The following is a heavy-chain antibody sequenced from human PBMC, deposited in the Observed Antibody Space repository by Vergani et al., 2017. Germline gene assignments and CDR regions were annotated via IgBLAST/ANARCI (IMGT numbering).Heavy chain of an antibody. CDR1: GGTFSSYA. V-gene: IGHV1-69*06. CDR2: IIPIFGTA. J-gene: IGHJ6*02. CDR3: ARDGGDIVVVPAADPGYYYYGMDV. D-gene: IGHD2-2*01. Sequence: QVQLVQSGAEVKKPGSSVKVSCKASGGTFSSYAISWVRQAPGQGLEWMGGIIPIFGTANYAQKFKGRVTITAAKSTRTAYMDLSSLRSEDTAVYYCARDGGDIVVVPAADPGYYYYGMDVWGQGTTVTVSS.